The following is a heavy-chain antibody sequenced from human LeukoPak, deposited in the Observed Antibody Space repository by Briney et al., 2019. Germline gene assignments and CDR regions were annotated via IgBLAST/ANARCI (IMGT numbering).Heavy chain of an antibody. CDR3: AKDTDYDSSPW. Sequence: GGSLRLSCAASGFTFSSYGMHWVRQAPGKGLEWVAVISYDGSNKYYADSVKARFTISRDNSKNTLYLQMNSLRAEDTAVYYCAKDTDYDSSPWGGQGTLVTVSS. V-gene: IGHV3-30*18. CDR2: ISYDGSNK. J-gene: IGHJ4*02. CDR1: GFTFSSYG. D-gene: IGHD3-22*01.